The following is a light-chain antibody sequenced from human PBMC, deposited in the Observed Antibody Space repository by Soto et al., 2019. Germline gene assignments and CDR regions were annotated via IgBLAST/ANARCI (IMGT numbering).Light chain of an antibody. Sequence: EIVLTQSPGTLSLSPGERATLSCRASQSVSSSYLAWYQQKPGQAPRLLIYGASSRATGIPDRFSGSGSGTDFTLNISRLEPEDFAVYYCQQYGSSPALTFGQGTRLEIK. J-gene: IGKJ5*01. CDR2: GAS. CDR1: QSVSSSY. CDR3: QQYGSSPALT. V-gene: IGKV3-20*01.